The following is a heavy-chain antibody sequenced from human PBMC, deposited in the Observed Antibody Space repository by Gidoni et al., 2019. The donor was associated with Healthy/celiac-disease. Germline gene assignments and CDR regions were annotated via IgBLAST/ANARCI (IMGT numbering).Heavy chain of an antibody. CDR2: INHSGST. V-gene: IGHV4-34*01. CDR3: AREIGAEISIHYYMDV. D-gene: IGHD6-6*01. J-gene: IGHJ6*03. Sequence: QVQLQQWGAGLLKPSETLSLTCAVYGGSCSGYYWSWIRQPPGQGLEWIGEINHSGSTNYNPSLKSRVTISVDTSKNQFSLKLSSVTAADTAVYYCAREIGAEISIHYYMDVWGKGTTVTVSS. CDR1: GGSCSGYY.